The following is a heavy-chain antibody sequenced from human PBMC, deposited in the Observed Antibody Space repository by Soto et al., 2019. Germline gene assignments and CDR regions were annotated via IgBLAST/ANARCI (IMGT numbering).Heavy chain of an antibody. Sequence: QVQLVQSGAEVKKPGASVKVSCKASGYTFTSYGISWVRQAPGQGRAWMGWISAYNGNTNYAQKLQDSVTMTTDTTTSTADRELRSLRSDDTAEYYGARDTAAAGIFDYWGQGTLVTVSS. J-gene: IGHJ4*02. V-gene: IGHV1-18*01. CDR2: ISAYNGNT. CDR1: GYTFTSYG. D-gene: IGHD6-13*01. CDR3: ARDTAAAGIFDY.